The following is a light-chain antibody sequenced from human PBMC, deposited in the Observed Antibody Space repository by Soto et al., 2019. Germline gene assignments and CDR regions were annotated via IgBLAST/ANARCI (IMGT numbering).Light chain of an antibody. J-gene: IGKJ1*01. V-gene: IGKV4-1*01. CDR1: QSVLYSSKNKNY. CDR2: WAS. CDR3: QQYHSAPWT. Sequence: DIVMTQSPDSLAVSLGERATINCKSSQSVLYSSKNKNYLAWYQQKPGQPPKLLIYWASTRESGVPDRFSGSGSGTDFTLTISSLQAEDVAVYYCQQYHSAPWTFGQGTKVEIK.